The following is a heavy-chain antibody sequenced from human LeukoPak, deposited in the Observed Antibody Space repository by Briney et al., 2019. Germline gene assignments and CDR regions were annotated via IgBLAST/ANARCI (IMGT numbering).Heavy chain of an antibody. CDR1: GFTFSSYS. V-gene: IGHV3-21*01. J-gene: IGHJ4*02. D-gene: IGHD6-13*01. CDR3: AREAGSSSWTYDY. CDR2: ISSSSSYI. Sequence: GGSLRLSCAASGFTFSSYSTNWVRQAPGKGLEWVSSISSSSSYIYYADSVKGRFTISRDNAKNSLYLQMNSLRAEDTAVYYCAREAGSSSWTYDYWGQGTLVTVSS.